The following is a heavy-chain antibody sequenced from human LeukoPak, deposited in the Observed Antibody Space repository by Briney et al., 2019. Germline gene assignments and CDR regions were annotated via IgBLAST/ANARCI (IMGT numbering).Heavy chain of an antibody. V-gene: IGHV1-18*01. CDR3: ARVIYGDYGGYFDY. J-gene: IGHJ4*02. CDR2: ISAYNGNT. D-gene: IGHD4-17*01. Sequence: ASVKVSCKASGYTSTSYGISWVRQAPGQGLEWMGWISAYNGNTNYAQKLQGRVTMTTDTSTSTAYMELRSLRSDDTAVYYCARVIYGDYGGYFDYWGQGTLVTVSS. CDR1: GYTSTSYG.